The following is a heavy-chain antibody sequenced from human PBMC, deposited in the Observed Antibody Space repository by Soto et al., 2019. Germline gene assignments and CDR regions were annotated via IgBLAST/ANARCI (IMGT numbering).Heavy chain of an antibody. Sequence: QGQLVESGGGVVQPGRSLRLSCVASGFDFKTYGMHWVRQAPGKGLEWVAVIGFDGTNIHYSDSVRGRFSICRDNSENTVSLQMNSLRVEDTALYYCVRTACVINNCSYRGVRWGQGTLVTV. J-gene: IGHJ4*02. V-gene: IGHV3-33*01. CDR1: GFDFKTYG. CDR3: VRTACVINNCSYRGVR. D-gene: IGHD1-20*01. CDR2: IGFDGTNI.